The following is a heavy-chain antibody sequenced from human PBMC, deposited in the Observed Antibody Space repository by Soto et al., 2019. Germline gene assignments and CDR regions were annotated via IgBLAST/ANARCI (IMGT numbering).Heavy chain of an antibody. D-gene: IGHD6-19*01. V-gene: IGHV3-33*01. J-gene: IGHJ5*02. CDR2: IWYDGSNK. Sequence: GGSLRLSCAASGFTFSSYGMHWVRQAPGKGLEWVAVIWYDGSNKYYADSVKGRFTISRDNSKNTLYLQMNSLRAEDTAVYYCARDVASSGWFPWGQGTLVTVSS. CDR1: GFTFSSYG. CDR3: ARDVASSGWFP.